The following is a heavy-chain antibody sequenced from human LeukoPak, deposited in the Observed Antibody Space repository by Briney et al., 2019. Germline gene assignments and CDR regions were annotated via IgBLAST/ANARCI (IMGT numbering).Heavy chain of an antibody. CDR2: IYYSGST. CDR3: ARLDRAMVRGVGEVEDY. Sequence: SETLSLTCTVSGGSISSSSYYWGWIRQPPGKGLEWIGSIYYSGSTYYNPSLKSRVTISVDTSKNQFSLKLSSVTAADTAVYYCARLDRAMVRGVGEVEDYWGQGTLVTVSS. J-gene: IGHJ4*02. CDR1: GGSISSSSYY. V-gene: IGHV4-39*01. D-gene: IGHD3-10*01.